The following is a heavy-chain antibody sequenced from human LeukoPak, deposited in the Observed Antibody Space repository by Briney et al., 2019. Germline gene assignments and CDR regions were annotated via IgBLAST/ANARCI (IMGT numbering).Heavy chain of an antibody. Sequence: GGSLRLSCAASGFTFSSYGMHWVRQAPGKGLEWVAVISYDGSNKYYADSVKGRFTLSRDNSKNTLYLQMNSLRAEDTAVYYCAKDAENYDYVWGSYRLILDSWGQGTLVTVSS. CDR3: AKDAENYDYVWGSYRLILDS. V-gene: IGHV3-30*18. CDR2: ISYDGSNK. CDR1: GFTFSSYG. J-gene: IGHJ4*02. D-gene: IGHD3-16*02.